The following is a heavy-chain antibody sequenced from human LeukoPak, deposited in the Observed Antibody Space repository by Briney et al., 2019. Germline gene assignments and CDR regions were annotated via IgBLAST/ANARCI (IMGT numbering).Heavy chain of an antibody. CDR3: ASCNDSSGYFAY. V-gene: IGHV7-4-1*02. CDR2: VNTNTGNP. D-gene: IGHD3-22*01. J-gene: IGHJ4*02. Sequence: ASVNVSCKPSGYTFTDYAINWVRQAPGQGLEYMGWVNTNTGNPTYAQGFTGRFVLSSDSSVSTAYLQITSLKADDSAIYFCASCNDSSGYFAYWGQGTLVTVSS. CDR1: GYTFTDYA.